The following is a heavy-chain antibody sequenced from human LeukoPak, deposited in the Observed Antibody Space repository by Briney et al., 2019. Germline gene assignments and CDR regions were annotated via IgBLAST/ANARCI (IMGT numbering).Heavy chain of an antibody. CDR2: ISWDGGST. J-gene: IGHJ4*02. CDR1: GFTFDDYA. CDR3: ARNRIAVAGNYFDY. Sequence: GGSLRLSCAASGFTFDDYAMHRVRQAPGKGLEWVSLISWDGGSTYYADSVKGRFTISRDNSKNSLYLQMNSLRAEDTALYYCARNRIAVAGNYFDYWGQGTLVTVSS. V-gene: IGHV3-43D*03. D-gene: IGHD6-19*01.